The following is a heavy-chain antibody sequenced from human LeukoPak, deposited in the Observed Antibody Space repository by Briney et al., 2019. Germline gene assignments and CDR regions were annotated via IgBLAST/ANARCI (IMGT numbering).Heavy chain of an antibody. D-gene: IGHD1-1*01. V-gene: IGHV3-43D*03. CDR1: GFTFDDYA. CDR3: AKDGSGTTWGGYYYMDV. CDR2: ISWDGGST. J-gene: IGHJ6*03. Sequence: GGSLRLSCAASGFTFDDYAMHWVRQAPGKGLEWVSLISWDGGSTYYADSVKGRFTISRDNSKNSLYLQMNSLRAEDTALYYCAKDGSGTTWGGYYYMDVWGKGTTVTTSS.